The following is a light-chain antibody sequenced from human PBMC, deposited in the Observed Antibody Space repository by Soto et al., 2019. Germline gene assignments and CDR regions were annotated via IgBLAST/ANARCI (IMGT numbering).Light chain of an antibody. J-gene: IGKJ5*01. CDR3: QQYDNWPFS. V-gene: IGKV3-15*01. CDR1: QSVSNN. CDR2: GAS. Sequence: EIVWTQSPVTLSLSPGERATLSCRASQSVSNNYLAWYQQKPGQAPRLLIYGASNRATGFPARFSGSGSGTDFTLTISSLQSEDFAVYYCQQYDNWPFSFGQGTRLEIK.